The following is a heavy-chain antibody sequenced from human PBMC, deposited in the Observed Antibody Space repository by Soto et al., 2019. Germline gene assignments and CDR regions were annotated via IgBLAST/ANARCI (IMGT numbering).Heavy chain of an antibody. D-gene: IGHD3-10*01. J-gene: IGHJ6*03. Sequence: GGSLRLSCAASGFTFSSYAMSWVRQAPGKGLEWVSAISGSGGSTYYADSVKGRFTISRDNSKNTLYLQMNSLRAEDTAVYYCAKAVTMVRGVEPVGYYYYMDVWGKGTTVTVSS. CDR1: GFTFSSYA. CDR3: AKAVTMVRGVEPVGYYYYMDV. CDR2: ISGSGGST. V-gene: IGHV3-23*01.